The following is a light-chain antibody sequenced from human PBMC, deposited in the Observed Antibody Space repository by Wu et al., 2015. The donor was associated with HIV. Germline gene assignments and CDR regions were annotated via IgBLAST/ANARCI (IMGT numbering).Light chain of an antibody. Sequence: EIVLTQSPGTLSLSPGERATLSCRTSQSIENNYLAWYQQKPGQAPRLLFYGASSRATGTPARFSGSGSGTDFTLTITRLEPEDSAVYYCQQYGSLPETFGQGTKVEIK. J-gene: IGKJ1*01. CDR2: GAS. CDR3: QQYGSLPET. V-gene: IGKV3-20*01. CDR1: QSIENNY.